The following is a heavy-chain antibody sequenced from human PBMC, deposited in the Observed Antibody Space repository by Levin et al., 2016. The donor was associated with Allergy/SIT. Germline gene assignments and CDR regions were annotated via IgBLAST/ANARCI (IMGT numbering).Heavy chain of an antibody. CDR3: ARGTSYYYGSGSPPSGLDY. J-gene: IGHJ4*02. Sequence: WVRQAPGQGLEWMGWINPNSGGTNYAQKFQGWVTMTRDTSISTAYMELSRLRSDDTAVYYCARGTSYYYGSGSPPSGLDYWGQGTLVTVSS. D-gene: IGHD3-10*01. CDR2: INPNSGGT. V-gene: IGHV1-2*04.